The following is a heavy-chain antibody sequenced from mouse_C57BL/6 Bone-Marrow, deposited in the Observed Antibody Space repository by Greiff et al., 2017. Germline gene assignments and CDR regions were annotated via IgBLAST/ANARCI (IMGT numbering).Heavy chain of an antibody. CDR2: INPSSGYT. CDR3: ARRSLLRDYAMDY. V-gene: IGHV1-7*01. CDR1: GYTFTSYW. D-gene: IGHD1-1*01. J-gene: IGHJ4*01. Sequence: QVQLKQSGAELAKPGASVKLSCKASGYTFTSYWMHWVKQRPGQGLEWIGYINPSSGYTKYTQTFKDKDTLTADKSSSTAYMQLRSLTYEDSAVYYGARRSLLRDYAMDYWGQGTSVTVAS.